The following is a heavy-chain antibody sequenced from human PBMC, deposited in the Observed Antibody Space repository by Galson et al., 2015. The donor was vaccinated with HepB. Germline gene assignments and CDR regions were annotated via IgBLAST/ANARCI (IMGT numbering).Heavy chain of an antibody. CDR1: GGTFSSYA. V-gene: IGHV1-69*13. Sequence: SVKVSCKASGGTFSSYAISWVRQAPGQGLEWMGGIIPIFGTANYAQKFQGRVTITADESTSTAYMELSSLRSEDTAVYYCARSRYCSSTSCYYFDYWGQGTLVTVSS. CDR2: IIPIFGTA. CDR3: ARSRYCSSTSCYYFDY. J-gene: IGHJ4*02. D-gene: IGHD2-2*01.